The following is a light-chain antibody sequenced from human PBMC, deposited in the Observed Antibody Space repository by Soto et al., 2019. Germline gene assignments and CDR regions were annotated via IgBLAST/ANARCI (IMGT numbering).Light chain of an antibody. J-gene: IGKJ1*01. CDR3: QQYNIYWT. CDR2: DAS. CDR1: QSVSIW. V-gene: IGKV1-5*01. Sequence: DIQMAQSPSTLSASEGDIVTISCRASQSVSIWLAWYQQKPGKAPKLLIYDASSLESGVPSRFSGSGSGTEFTLTITSLQPDDSATYYCQQYNIYWTFGQGTKVDIK.